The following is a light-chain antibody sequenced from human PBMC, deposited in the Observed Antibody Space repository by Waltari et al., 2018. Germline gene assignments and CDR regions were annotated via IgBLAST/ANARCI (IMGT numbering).Light chain of an antibody. Sequence: QSALTQPASVSGSPGQSITISCPGTSSDVGSYNLVSWYQPHPGKAPKLMIYEGSKRPSGVSNRFSGSKSGNTASLTISGLQAEDEADYYCCSYAGSHVVFGGGTKLTVL. J-gene: IGLJ2*01. V-gene: IGLV2-23*01. CDR2: EGS. CDR3: CSYAGSHVV. CDR1: SSDVGSYNL.